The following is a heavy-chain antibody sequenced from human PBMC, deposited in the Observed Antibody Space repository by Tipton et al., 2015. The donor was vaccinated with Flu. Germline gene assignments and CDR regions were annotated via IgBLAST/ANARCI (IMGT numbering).Heavy chain of an antibody. Sequence: LRLSCNVSGGSISGSTYYWNWIRQPPGKGLEWIGSVYYDGNTYYSPSLKSRVTISADTSKSQLSLKVNSVTAADTAVYFCARAMGYCSTISCSEAFDIWGQGTMVTVSS. D-gene: IGHD2-2*01. V-gene: IGHV4-39*07. J-gene: IGHJ3*02. CDR2: VYYDGNT. CDR1: GGSISGSTYY. CDR3: ARAMGYCSTISCSEAFDI.